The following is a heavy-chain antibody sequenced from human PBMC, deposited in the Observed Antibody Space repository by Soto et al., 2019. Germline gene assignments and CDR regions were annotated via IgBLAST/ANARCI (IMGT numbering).Heavy chain of an antibody. D-gene: IGHD3-10*01. Sequence: QVQLVESGGGVVQPGRSLRLSCAASGFTFSSYGMHWVRQAPGKGLEWVAVIWYDGSNKYYADSVKGRFTISRDNSKNTLYLQMNSLRADDTAVYYCARGRGVRGVILGCGMDVWGQGTTVTVSS. V-gene: IGHV3-33*01. CDR2: IWYDGSNK. CDR3: ARGRGVRGVILGCGMDV. CDR1: GFTFSSYG. J-gene: IGHJ6*02.